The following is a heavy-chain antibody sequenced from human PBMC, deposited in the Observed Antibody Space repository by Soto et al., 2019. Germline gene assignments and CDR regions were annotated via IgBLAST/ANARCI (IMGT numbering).Heavy chain of an antibody. D-gene: IGHD2-15*01. J-gene: IGHJ6*02. CDR2: IYTSGST. CDR1: GGSISSYY. CDR3: ARGDCSGGSCSSNYYYGMDV. Sequence: QVQLQESGPGLVKPSETLSLTCTVSGGSISSYYWSWIRQAAGKGLEWIGRIYTSGSTDYNPSLKSRVTMSVDTSKNQFSLKLSSVTAADTAVYYCARGDCSGGSCSSNYYYGMDVWGQGTTVTVSS. V-gene: IGHV4-4*07.